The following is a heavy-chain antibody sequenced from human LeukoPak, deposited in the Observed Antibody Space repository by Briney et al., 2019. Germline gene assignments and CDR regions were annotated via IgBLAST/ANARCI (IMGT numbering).Heavy chain of an antibody. CDR1: GFTFSYYG. D-gene: IGHD3-10*01. V-gene: IGHV3-30*02. J-gene: IGHJ4*02. CDR3: AKDLITMVRGERTNFFDY. Sequence: GGSLRLSCAASGFTFSYYGMHWVRQAPGKGLEWVAFIRYDGSNKYYADSVKGRFTISRDNSKNTLYLQMNSLRAEDTAAYYCAKDLITMVRGERTNFFDYWGQGTLVTVSS. CDR2: IRYDGSNK.